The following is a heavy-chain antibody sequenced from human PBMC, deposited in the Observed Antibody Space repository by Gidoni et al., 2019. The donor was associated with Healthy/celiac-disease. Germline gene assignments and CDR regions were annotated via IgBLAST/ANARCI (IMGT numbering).Heavy chain of an antibody. J-gene: IGHJ6*02. CDR3: ASVKYQLLYNYYGMDV. V-gene: IGHV4-61*02. CDR1: GGSISSGSYY. Sequence: QVQLQESGPGLVKPSQTLSLTCTVSGGSISSGSYYWSWIRQPAGKGLEWIGRIYTSGSTNYNPSLKSRVTISVDTSKNQFSLKLSSVTAADTAVYYCASVKYQLLYNYYGMDVWGQGTTVTVSS. CDR2: IYTSGST. D-gene: IGHD2-2*01.